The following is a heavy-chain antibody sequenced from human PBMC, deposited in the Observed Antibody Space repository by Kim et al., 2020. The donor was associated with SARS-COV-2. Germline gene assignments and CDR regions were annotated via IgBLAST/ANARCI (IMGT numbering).Heavy chain of an antibody. CDR1: GFTFNSYA. D-gene: IGHD4-17*01. CDR3: AKYTVKTPPDY. CDR2: ICPGGDT. Sequence: GGSLRLSCAASGFTFNSYALSWVRQAPGMGLEWVSGICPGGDTHYVYSVKGRFTISRDNSRNTLSLQMNSLRVEDPAVYYCAKYTVKTPPDYGGQGALVTVSS. J-gene: IGHJ4*02. V-gene: IGHV3-23*01.